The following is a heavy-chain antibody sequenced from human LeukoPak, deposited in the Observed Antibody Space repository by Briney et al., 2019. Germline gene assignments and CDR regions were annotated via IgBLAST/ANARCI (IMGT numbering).Heavy chain of an antibody. CDR3: ARHKTHCSGGSCYNYYFDY. V-gene: IGHV1-69*06. CDR2: IIPIFGTA. D-gene: IGHD2-15*01. Sequence: ASVKVSCKASGGTFSSYAIGWVRQAPGQGLEWMGRIIPIFGTANYAQKFQGRVTITADKSTSTAYMELSSLRSEDTAVYYCARHKTHCSGGSCYNYYFDYWGQGTLVTVSS. J-gene: IGHJ4*02. CDR1: GGTFSSYA.